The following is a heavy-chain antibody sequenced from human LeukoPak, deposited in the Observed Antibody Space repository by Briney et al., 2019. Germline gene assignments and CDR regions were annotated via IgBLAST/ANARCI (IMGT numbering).Heavy chain of an antibody. CDR2: IYSGGST. Sequence: SXAAXGFTVSSNYMSWVRQAPGKGLEWVSVIYSGGSTYYADSVKGRFTISRDNSKNTLYLQMKSLRAEDTAVYYCAXXXXLXXGXXYYYYYMDVWGKGTTVTISS. J-gene: IGHJ6*03. CDR3: AXXXXLXXGXXYYYYYMDV. V-gene: IGHV3-53*01. CDR1: GFTVSSNY. D-gene: IGHD3-10*01.